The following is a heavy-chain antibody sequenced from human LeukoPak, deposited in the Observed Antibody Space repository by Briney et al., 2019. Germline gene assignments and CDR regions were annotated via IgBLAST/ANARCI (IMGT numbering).Heavy chain of an antibody. CDR1: GFSFSVYW. J-gene: IGHJ4*02. CDR3: AGLPAYYYDTSGFYFDY. D-gene: IGHD3-22*01. Sequence: GGSLRLSCAASGFSFSVYWMHWVRQAPGKGPVWVSRIKTDGSITDYADFVKGRFTISRDNSKNTLYLQMNSLRAEDTAVYYCAGLPAYYYDTSGFYFDYWGQGTLVTVSS. CDR2: IKTDGSIT. V-gene: IGHV3-74*01.